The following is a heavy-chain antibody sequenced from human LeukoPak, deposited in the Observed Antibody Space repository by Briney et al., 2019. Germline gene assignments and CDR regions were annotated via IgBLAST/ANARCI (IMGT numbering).Heavy chain of an antibody. Sequence: PSETLSLTCNVSGGSISSSYWSWIRQPAGKGLEWIGRIYASGSINYNPSLKSRVTISLDTSKNQFSLKLSSVTAADTAVYYCAGHHPRNTVDFWGQGTLVTVSS. J-gene: IGHJ4*02. D-gene: IGHD2/OR15-2a*01. CDR3: AGHHPRNTVDF. CDR2: IYASGSI. V-gene: IGHV4-4*07. CDR1: GGSISSSY.